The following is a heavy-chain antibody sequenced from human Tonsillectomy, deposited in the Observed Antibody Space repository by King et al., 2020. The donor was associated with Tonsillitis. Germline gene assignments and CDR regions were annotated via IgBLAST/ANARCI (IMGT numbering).Heavy chain of an antibody. J-gene: IGHJ5*02. CDR1: DDSISSYY. CDR2: IYISGDT. V-gene: IGHV4-4*07. CDR3: ARAIDSSGYYYGWFDP. Sequence: QLQESGPGLVKPSETLSLTCIVSDDSISSYYWSWIRPPAGKGLEWIGRIYISGDTNYNPSLNSRVTMSLDASKNQFSLKLSSVTAADTAVYYCARAIDSSGYYYGWFDPWGQGTLVTVSS. D-gene: IGHD3-22*01.